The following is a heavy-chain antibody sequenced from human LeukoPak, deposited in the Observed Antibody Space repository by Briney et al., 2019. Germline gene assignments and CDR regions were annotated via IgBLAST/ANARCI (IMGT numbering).Heavy chain of an antibody. V-gene: IGHV4-30-4*01. J-gene: IGHJ5*02. CDR1: GGSISSGDYY. Sequence: SETLSLTCTVSGGSISSGDYYWSWIRQPPGKGLEWIGYIYYSGSTYYNPSLKSRVTISVDTSKNQFSLKLSSVTAADTAVYYCARDQGMVRGVITPHNWFDPWGQGTLVTVSS. D-gene: IGHD3-10*01. CDR2: IYYSGST. CDR3: ARDQGMVRGVITPHNWFDP.